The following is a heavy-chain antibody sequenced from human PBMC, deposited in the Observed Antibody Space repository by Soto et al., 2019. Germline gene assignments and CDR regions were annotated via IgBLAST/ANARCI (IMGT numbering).Heavy chain of an antibody. V-gene: IGHV5-10-1*01. CDR3: ARQIYDSDTGPNFQYYFDS. CDR1: GYSFAGYW. CDR2: IDPSDSQT. J-gene: IGHJ4*02. D-gene: IGHD3-22*01. Sequence: PGESLKISCKGSGYSFAGYWINWVRQEPGKGLEGMGRIDPSDSQTYYSPSFRGHVTISATKSITTVFLQWSTLRASDTAMYYCARQIYDSDTGPNFQYYFDSWGQGTPVTVSS.